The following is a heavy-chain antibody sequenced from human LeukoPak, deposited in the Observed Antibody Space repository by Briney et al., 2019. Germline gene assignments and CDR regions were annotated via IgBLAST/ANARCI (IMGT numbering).Heavy chain of an antibody. D-gene: IGHD3-10*01. J-gene: IGHJ6*03. V-gene: IGHV4-34*01. CDR3: ARGSPMVRGVIIAPFYYYYYMDV. CDR2: INHSGST. CDR1: GGSYSGYY. Sequence: NPSETLSLTCAGYGGSYSGYYWSWIRQPPGKGLEWIGEINHSGSTNYNPSLKSRVTISVDTSKNQFSLKLSSVTAADTAVYYCARGSPMVRGVIIAPFYYYYYMDVWGKGTTVTVSS.